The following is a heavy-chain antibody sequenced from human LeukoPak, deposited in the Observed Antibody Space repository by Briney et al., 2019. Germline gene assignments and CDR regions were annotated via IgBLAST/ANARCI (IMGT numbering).Heavy chain of an antibody. CDR2: IYTGGST. CDR3: AKMKGTSNWYPIDY. V-gene: IGHV3-53*01. J-gene: IGHJ4*02. CDR1: GFTVSSNY. Sequence: PGGSLRLSCAASGFTVSSNYMTWVRQAPGKGLEWVSVIYTGGSTYYADSVKGRFTISRDNSKSTLYLQMNSLRAEDTAVYYCAKMKGTSNWYPIDYWGQGTLVTVSS. D-gene: IGHD6-13*01.